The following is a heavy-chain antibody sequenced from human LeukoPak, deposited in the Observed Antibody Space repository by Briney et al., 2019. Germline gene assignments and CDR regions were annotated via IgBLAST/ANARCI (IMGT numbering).Heavy chain of an antibody. CDR2: ISSSSSYI. J-gene: IGHJ4*02. V-gene: IGHV3-21*01. D-gene: IGHD3-16*02. CDR1: GFTFSSYS. Sequence: GGSLRLSCAASGFTFSSYSMNWVRQAPGKGLEWVSSISSSSSYIYYADSVKGRFTISRDNAKNSLYLQMNSLRAEDTAVYYCARAIAIRGFDYWGQGTLATVSS. CDR3: ARAIAIRGFDY.